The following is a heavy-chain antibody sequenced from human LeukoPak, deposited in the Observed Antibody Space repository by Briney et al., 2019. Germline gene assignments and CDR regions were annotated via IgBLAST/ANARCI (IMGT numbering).Heavy chain of an antibody. V-gene: IGHV1-2*02. D-gene: IGHD1-26*01. CDR2: INPNSGGT. CDR1: GYTFTGYY. Sequence: GASVKVSCKASGYTFTGYYMHWVRQAPGQGLEWMGWINPNSGGTNYAQKFQGRVTMTRDTSISTAYMELSRLRSDDTAVYYCARDHSVVGATLYYWGQGTLVTVSS. CDR3: ARDHSVVGATLYY. J-gene: IGHJ4*02.